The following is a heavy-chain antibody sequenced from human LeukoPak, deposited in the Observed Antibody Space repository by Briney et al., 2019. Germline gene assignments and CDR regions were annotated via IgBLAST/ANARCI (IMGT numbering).Heavy chain of an antibody. CDR3: AREGRWGIAVAAGVDY. D-gene: IGHD6-19*01. J-gene: IGHJ4*02. CDR1: GFTFDDYG. CDR2: INWNGGST. V-gene: IGHV3-20*04. Sequence: GGSLRLSCAASGFTFDDYGMSWVRQAPGKGLEWVSGINWNGGSTGYADSVKGRFTISRDNAKNSLYLQMNSLRAEDTALYYCAREGRWGIAVAAGVDYWGQGTLVTVSS.